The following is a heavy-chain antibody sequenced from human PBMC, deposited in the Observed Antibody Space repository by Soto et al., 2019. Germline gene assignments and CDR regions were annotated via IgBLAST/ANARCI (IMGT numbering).Heavy chain of an antibody. CDR3: ARGGGMATITPRDAFDI. Sequence: GGSLRLSWAASGFTFGSYAMHWVRQAPGKGLEWVAVISYDGSNKYYADSVKGRFTISRDNSKNTLYLQMNSLRAEDTAVYYCARGGGMATITPRDAFDIWGQGTMVTVSS. CDR1: GFTFGSYA. CDR2: ISYDGSNK. J-gene: IGHJ3*02. V-gene: IGHV3-30-3*01. D-gene: IGHD5-12*01.